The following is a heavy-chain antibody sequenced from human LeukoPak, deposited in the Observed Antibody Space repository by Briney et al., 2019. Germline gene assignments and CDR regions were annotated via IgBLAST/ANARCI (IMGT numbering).Heavy chain of an antibody. J-gene: IGHJ4*02. CDR1: GFTLSIFA. CDR2: ISGSGGAT. D-gene: IGHD3-10*01. Sequence: GGSLRLSCTASGFTLSIFAMTWVRQAPGKGLEWVSGISGSGGATYYADSVKGRFTIPRDNSKSTLFLQMSSLRAEDTAIYYCAKTDGSGSFYNPSHYWGQGTLVTVSS. V-gene: IGHV3-23*01. CDR3: AKTDGSGSFYNPSHY.